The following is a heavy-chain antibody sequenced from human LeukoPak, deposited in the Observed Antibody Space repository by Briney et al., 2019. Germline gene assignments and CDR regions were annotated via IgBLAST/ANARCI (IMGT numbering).Heavy chain of an antibody. V-gene: IGHV4-4*07. CDR3: ARYTSVWVFDY. J-gene: IGHJ4*02. Sequence: PSETLSLTCTVSGGSISSYYWSWVRQPAGKGLEWIGRIYSSGSTNYNPSLTSRLTISVDTSKNQFSLKLSSVTAADTAVYYCARYTSVWVFDYWGQGTLVTVSS. CDR1: GGSISSYY. CDR2: IYSSGST. D-gene: IGHD2-2*02.